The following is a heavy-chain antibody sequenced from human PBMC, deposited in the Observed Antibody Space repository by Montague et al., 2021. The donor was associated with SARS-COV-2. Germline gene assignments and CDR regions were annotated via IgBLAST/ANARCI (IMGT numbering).Heavy chain of an antibody. CDR3: AREVVHVDVLTDIPKILYYGLDV. CDR2: IYSTGDT. D-gene: IGHD2-21*02. V-gene: IGHV4-30-4*08. CDR1: GGAINRGDYY. J-gene: IGHJ6*02. Sequence: SETRSLTCTVSGGAINRGDYYWTWIRQPPGKGLEWIGNIYSTGDTSYSPCLKGRVGISLDTSKNQVSLNLRSVAAADTAVYYCAREVVHVDVLTDIPKILYYGLDVWGQGTTVVVSS.